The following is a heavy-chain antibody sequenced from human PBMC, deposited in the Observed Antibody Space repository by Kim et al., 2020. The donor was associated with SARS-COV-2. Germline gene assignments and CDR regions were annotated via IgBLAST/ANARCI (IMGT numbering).Heavy chain of an antibody. Sequence: ASVKVSCKASGYIFTNYYVHWVRQAPGQGLEWMGVINPSGGGTSYAQKLQGRVSMTRDTSTSTVYMDLSSLRFEDTAVYYCARDGPDYYCIDVWGQGTAV. CDR2: INPSGGGT. D-gene: IGHD3-10*01. V-gene: IGHV1-46*04. CDR1: GYIFTNYY. CDR3: ARDGPDYYCIDV. J-gene: IGHJ6*02.